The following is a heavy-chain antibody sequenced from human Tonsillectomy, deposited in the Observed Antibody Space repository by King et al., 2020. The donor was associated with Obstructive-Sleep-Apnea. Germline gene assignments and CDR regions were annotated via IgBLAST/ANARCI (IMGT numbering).Heavy chain of an antibody. J-gene: IGHJ4*02. V-gene: IGHV1-46*01. D-gene: IGHD3-22*01. CDR1: GYTFTSSY. CDR2: INLNGGST. CDR3: TRGDQLLSSFDY. Sequence: VQLVESGADVKEPGASVKVSCKTSGYTFTSSYMHWVRQAPGQGLEWMGIINLNGGSTTYAPRFRGRFTMTRDKSKSTVYMDLSSLRFEDTAVYYCTRGDQLLSSFDYWGQGTLVTVSS.